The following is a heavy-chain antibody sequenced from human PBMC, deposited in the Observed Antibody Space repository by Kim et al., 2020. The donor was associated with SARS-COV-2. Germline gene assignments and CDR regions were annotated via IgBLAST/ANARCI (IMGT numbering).Heavy chain of an antibody. CDR3: AREPSAESS. Sequence: GSLRLSCAASGFSIGSEWMSWVRQAPGKGPEWVANINRDGSVRNYGESVRGRFSISRDDAENSLYLQMNSLRAEDTTVYYCAREPSAESSWGQGTLVIVSS. V-gene: IGHV3-7*05. J-gene: IGHJ4*02. CDR2: INRDGSVR. CDR1: GFSIGSEW.